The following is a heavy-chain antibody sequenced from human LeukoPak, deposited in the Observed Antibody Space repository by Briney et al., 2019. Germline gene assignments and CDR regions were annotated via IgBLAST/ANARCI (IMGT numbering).Heavy chain of an antibody. Sequence: SSSGMNWADSVKGRFTISRDNSKNTLYLQMNSLRAEDTAVYYCAKEQYSSGRYGWFDPWGQGTLVTVSS. V-gene: IGHV3-23*05. D-gene: IGHD6-19*01. CDR3: AKEQYSSGRYGWFDP. J-gene: IGHJ5*02. CDR2: SSSGM.